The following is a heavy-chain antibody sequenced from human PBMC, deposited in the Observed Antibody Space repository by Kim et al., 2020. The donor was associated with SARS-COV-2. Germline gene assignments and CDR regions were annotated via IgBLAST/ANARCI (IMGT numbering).Heavy chain of an antibody. V-gene: IGHV5-51*01. Sequence: DTRYRPSFQGQVTISADTSISTAYLQWSSLKASDAAMYYCARRSIDSSDYWGQGTLVTVSS. CDR3: ARRSIDSSDY. J-gene: IGHJ4*02. CDR2: DT. D-gene: IGHD3-22*01.